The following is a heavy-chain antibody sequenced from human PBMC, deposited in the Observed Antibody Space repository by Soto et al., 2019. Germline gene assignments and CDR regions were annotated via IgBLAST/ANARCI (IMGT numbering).Heavy chain of an antibody. CDR2: IYYSGST. D-gene: IGHD3-3*01. V-gene: IGHV4-59*12. CDR3: ARGRVTTARRGSYYYYMDV. J-gene: IGHJ6*03. CDR1: GGSISSYY. Sequence: SETLSLTCTVSGGSISSYYWSWIRQPPGRGLEWIGYIYYSGSTNYNPSLKSRVTISVDTSKNQFFLKLSSVTAADTAVYYCARGRVTTARRGSYYYYMDVWGKGTTVTVSS.